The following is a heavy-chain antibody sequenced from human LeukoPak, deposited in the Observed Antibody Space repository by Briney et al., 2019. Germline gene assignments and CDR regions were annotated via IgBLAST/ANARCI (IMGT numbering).Heavy chain of an antibody. V-gene: IGHV3-23*01. J-gene: IGHJ4*02. CDR2: ITPSSGSA. Sequence: GGSLRLSCAASGFAFSSYALTWVRQAPGKGLEWVSGITPSSGSAYYADSVKGWFTISRDNSKNTLYLQMNSLRAEDKAVYYCAKKRGWGQGTLVTVSS. CDR1: GFAFSSYA. CDR3: AKKRG.